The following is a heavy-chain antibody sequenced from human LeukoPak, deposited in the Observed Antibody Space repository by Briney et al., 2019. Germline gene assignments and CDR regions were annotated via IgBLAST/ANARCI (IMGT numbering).Heavy chain of an antibody. CDR1: GGSISSYY. V-gene: IGHV4-59*01. D-gene: IGHD1-26*01. CDR3: ARGWELSFDY. CDR2: IYYSGST. J-gene: IGHJ4*02. Sequence: SETLPLTCTVSGGSISSYYWSWIRQPPGKGLEWIGYIYYSGSTNYNPSLKSRVTISVDTSKNQFSLKLSSVTAADTAVYYCARGWELSFDYWGQGTLVTVSS.